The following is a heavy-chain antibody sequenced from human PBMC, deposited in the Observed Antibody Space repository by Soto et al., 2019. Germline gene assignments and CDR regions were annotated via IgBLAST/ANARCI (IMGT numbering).Heavy chain of an antibody. D-gene: IGHD6-19*01. CDR3: ARDSHVGSGWQLTADY. CDR1: VFTFSSYG. V-gene: IGHV3-33*01. Sequence: VGSLRLSCAASVFTFSSYGMHWVRQAPGKGLEWVAVIWYDGSNKYYAESVKGRFTISRDNSKNTLYLQMNSLRAEDTAVYYCARDSHVGSGWQLTADYWGQGTLVTVSS. J-gene: IGHJ4*02. CDR2: IWYDGSNK.